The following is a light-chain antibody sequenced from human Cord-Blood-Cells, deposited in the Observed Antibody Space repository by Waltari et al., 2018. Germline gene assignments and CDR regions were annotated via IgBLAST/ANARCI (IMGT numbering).Light chain of an antibody. CDR1: SSDVGGYNY. V-gene: IGLV2-8*01. CDR2: EVS. Sequence: QSALTQPPSASGSPGQSVTISCTGTSSDVGGYNYVSWYQQHPGTAPKLMFYEVSKRPVGLPDRFSGSQSGNTASLTVSGLQAEDEADYYCSSYAGSNNLVFGGGTKLTVL. CDR3: SSYAGSNNLV. J-gene: IGLJ2*01.